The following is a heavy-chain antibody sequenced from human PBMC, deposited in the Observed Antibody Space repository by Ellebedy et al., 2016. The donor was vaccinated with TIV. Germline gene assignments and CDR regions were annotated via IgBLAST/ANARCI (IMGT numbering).Heavy chain of an antibody. V-gene: IGHV3-7*01. CDR3: ARRGSYGDYAVQINSWFDT. CDR2: IYQDGGVQ. D-gene: IGHD4-17*01. CDR1: GFRFRSYW. J-gene: IGHJ5*02. Sequence: GGSLRLSCAASGFRFRSYWMSWVRQAPGKGLEWVANIYQDGGVQYYVDSVKGRFTISRDNADNYLFLQMHSLRAEDTAVYYCARRGSYGDYAVQINSWFDTWGRGTLVAVSS.